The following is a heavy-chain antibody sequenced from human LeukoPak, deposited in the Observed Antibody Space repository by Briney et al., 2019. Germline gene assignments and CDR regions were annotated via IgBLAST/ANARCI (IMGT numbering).Heavy chain of an antibody. D-gene: IGHD6-13*01. Sequence: TFSNYWMNWLRQAPGKGLEWIGSIYYSGSTYYNPSLKSRVTISVDTSKNQFSLKLSSVTAADTAVYYCARSPRYSSSYNWFDPWGQGTLVTVSS. V-gene: IGHV4-39*07. CDR2: IYYSGST. J-gene: IGHJ5*02. CDR3: ARSPRYSSSYNWFDP. CDR1: TFSNYW.